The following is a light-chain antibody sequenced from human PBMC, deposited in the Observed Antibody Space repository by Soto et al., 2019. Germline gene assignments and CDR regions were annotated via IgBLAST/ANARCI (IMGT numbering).Light chain of an antibody. CDR2: GAS. V-gene: IGKV3-15*01. Sequence: EIVMTQSPATLSVSPGERATLSCRASQSVSSNLAWYQQKPGQAPRLLIYGASTRATGITARFSGSGSGTEFTLTIGSLQSEDFAVYYCQQYNNWPWAFGQGTKVGIK. CDR3: QQYNNWPWA. CDR1: QSVSSN. J-gene: IGKJ1*01.